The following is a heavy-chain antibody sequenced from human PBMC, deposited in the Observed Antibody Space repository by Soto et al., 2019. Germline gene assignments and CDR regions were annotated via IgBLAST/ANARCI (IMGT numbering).Heavy chain of an antibody. CDR2: ISYDGSNK. Sequence: PGVSLILSCAASGFTFSSYAMHWVRQAPGKGLEWVAVISYDGSNKYYADSVKGRFTISRDNSKNTLYLQMNSLRAEDTAVYYCARPNQGIAVAFHGPSYYTGFHFWGQVTPFT. CDR3: ARPNQGIAVAFHGPSYYTGFHF. V-gene: IGHV3-30-3*01. CDR1: GFTFSSYA. J-gene: IGHJ5*01. D-gene: IGHD6-19*01.